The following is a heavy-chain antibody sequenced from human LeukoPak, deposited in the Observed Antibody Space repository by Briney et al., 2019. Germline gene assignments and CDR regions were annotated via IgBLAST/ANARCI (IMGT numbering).Heavy chain of an antibody. CDR3: ARPLGVWERDAFDI. D-gene: IGHD1-26*01. CDR2: IYHSGST. Sequence: SETLSLTCAASGYSISSGYYWGWIRQPPGKGLECIGSIYHSGSTYYNPSLKSRVTISVDTSKNQFSLKLSSVTAADTAVYYCARPLGVWERDAFDIWGQGTMVTVSS. CDR1: GYSISSGYY. V-gene: IGHV4-38-2*01. J-gene: IGHJ3*02.